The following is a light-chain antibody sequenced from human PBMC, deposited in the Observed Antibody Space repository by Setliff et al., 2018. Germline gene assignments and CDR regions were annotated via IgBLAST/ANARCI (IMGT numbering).Light chain of an antibody. J-gene: IGLJ1*01. V-gene: IGLV2-14*01. CDR2: EVT. CDR1: SGDVGAYDF. CDR3: SAYTSSSTYV. Sequence: QSALAQPAAASGSPGQSIAISCAGTSGDVGAYDFVSWYQHHPGKAPKLVIYEVTNRPSGISNRFSGSKSGNSASLIISGLQAEDEADYYCSAYTSSSTYVFGTGTKVTVL.